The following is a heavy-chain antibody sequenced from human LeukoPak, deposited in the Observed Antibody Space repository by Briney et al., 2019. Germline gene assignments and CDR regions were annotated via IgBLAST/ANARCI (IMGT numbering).Heavy chain of an antibody. V-gene: IGHV3-30-3*02. Sequence: GGSLRLSCAASRFTFSSYAMHWVRQAPGKGLEWVAVISYDGSNKYYADSVKGRFTISRDNSKNTLYLQMNSLRAEDTAVYYCAKSVSSSWYYFDYWGQGTLVTVSS. CDR1: RFTFSSYA. J-gene: IGHJ4*02. D-gene: IGHD6-13*01. CDR3: AKSVSSSWYYFDY. CDR2: ISYDGSNK.